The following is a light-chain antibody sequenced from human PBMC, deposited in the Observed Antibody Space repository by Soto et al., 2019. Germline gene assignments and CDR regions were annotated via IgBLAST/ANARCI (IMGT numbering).Light chain of an antibody. CDR3: QQYNDYSWT. J-gene: IGKJ1*01. Sequence: IQMTQSPSTLSASIGDRVAITCRASQNIGIWLAWYQQRPGKAPRFLIYKAATLESGVPSRFSGSGSGTEFTLTIINLQPDDFATYYCQQYNDYSWTFGQGTKVEIK. V-gene: IGKV1-5*03. CDR1: QNIGIW. CDR2: KAA.